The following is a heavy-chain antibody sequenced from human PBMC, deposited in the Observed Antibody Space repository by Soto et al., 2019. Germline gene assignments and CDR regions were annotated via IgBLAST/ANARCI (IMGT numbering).Heavy chain of an antibody. Sequence: PSETLSLTCNVSAGSIIDYYCSWFRQPPGKGLEWIGYINHSGYSAYNPALKRRITMSVDTSKTQFSLKLDPVTAADTAVYYCARVSGSYYYGMDVWGQGTTVTVSS. CDR2: INHSGYS. J-gene: IGHJ6*02. D-gene: IGHD1-26*01. CDR1: AGSIIDYY. V-gene: IGHV4-4*08. CDR3: ARVSGSYYYGMDV.